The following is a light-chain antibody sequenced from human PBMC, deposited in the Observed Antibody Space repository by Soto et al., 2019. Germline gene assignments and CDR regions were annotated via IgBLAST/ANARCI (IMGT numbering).Light chain of an antibody. V-gene: IGKV3-20*01. J-gene: IGKJ4*01. CDR3: QQYGSSAT. CDR1: QSVTSSY. CDR2: GAS. Sequence: EIVLTQSPGTLSLSPGERATLSCRASQSVTSSYLAWYQQKSGQAPRLLIYGASSRGTGIPDRFSGSGSGTDFTLTISRLEPEDVAVYYCQQYGSSATFGGGTKVEVK.